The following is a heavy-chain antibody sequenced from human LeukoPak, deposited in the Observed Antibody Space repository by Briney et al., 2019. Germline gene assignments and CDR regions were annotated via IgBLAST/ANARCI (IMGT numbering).Heavy chain of an antibody. CDR2: INPSGGST. D-gene: IGHD3-22*01. V-gene: IGHV1-46*01. CDR3: ARDIGDDSSGYYYDY. J-gene: IGHJ4*02. CDR1: GYTFTSYY. Sequence: ASVKVSCEASGYTFTSYYMHWVRQAPGQGLEWMGIINPSGGSTSYAQKFQGRVTMTRDTSTSTVYMELSSLRSEDTAVYYCARDIGDDSSGYYYDYWGQGTLVTVSS.